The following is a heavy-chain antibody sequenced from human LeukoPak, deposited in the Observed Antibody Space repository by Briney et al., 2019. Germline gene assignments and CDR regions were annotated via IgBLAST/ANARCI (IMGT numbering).Heavy chain of an antibody. CDR2: IYYSGSA. Sequence: SETLSLTCTVSGGSISSGVYYWSWIRQHPGKGLEWIGYIYYSGSAYYNPSLRSRVSILLDTSKNQFSLKLSSVTAADTAVYYCARGGVEAHSYESSGYWVYWGQGTLVTVSS. CDR1: GGSISSGVYY. J-gene: IGHJ4*02. V-gene: IGHV4-31*03. CDR3: ARGGVEAHSYESSGYWVY. D-gene: IGHD3-22*01.